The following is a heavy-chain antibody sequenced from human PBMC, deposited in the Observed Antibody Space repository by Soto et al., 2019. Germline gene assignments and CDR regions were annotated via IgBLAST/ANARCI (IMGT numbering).Heavy chain of an antibody. V-gene: IGHV3-23*01. CDR3: AKGQIATGAPLSFDF. CDR1: KFTFSSYA. D-gene: IGHD1-1*01. Sequence: GGSLRLSCGASKFTFSSYAMSWVRQAPGKGLEWVSTISGSGGNTDYADSVKGRFTISRDNSKNTLWLQMNSLRAEDTAVYYCAKGQIATGAPLSFDFSGQGVLVTVSS. CDR2: ISGSGGNT. J-gene: IGHJ4*02.